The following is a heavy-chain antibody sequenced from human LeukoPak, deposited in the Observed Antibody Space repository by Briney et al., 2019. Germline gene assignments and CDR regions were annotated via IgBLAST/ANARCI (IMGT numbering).Heavy chain of an antibody. CDR2: ISGSGGST. CDR1: GFTFSSYA. V-gene: IGHV3-23*01. Sequence: GGSLRLSCAASGFTFSSYAMSWVRQAPGEGLEWVSAISGSGGSTYYADSVKGRFTISRDNSKNTLYLQMNSLRAEDTAVYYCAKPATRRFGHNWFDPWGQGTLVTVSS. D-gene: IGHD2-15*01. J-gene: IGHJ5*02. CDR3: AKPATRRFGHNWFDP.